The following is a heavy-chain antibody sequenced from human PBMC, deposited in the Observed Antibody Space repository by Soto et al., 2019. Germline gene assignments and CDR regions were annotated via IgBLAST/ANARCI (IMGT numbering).Heavy chain of an antibody. CDR3: ASGQQLVRNY. Sequence: QLQLHESGSGLVKPSQTLSLTCAVSGGSISSGGYPWSWLRQPPGKGLEWIGYIYHSGSTYYNPSLKSRVTISVDRSKNQFSLKLSSVTAADTAVYYCASGQQLVRNYWGQGTLVTVSS. J-gene: IGHJ4*02. V-gene: IGHV4-30-2*01. CDR1: GGSISSGGYP. CDR2: IYHSGST. D-gene: IGHD6-13*01.